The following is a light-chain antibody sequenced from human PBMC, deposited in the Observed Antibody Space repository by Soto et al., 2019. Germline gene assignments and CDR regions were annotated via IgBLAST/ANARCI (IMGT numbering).Light chain of an antibody. CDR1: ESVRSY. CDR2: NAS. J-gene: IGKJ3*01. V-gene: IGKV3-11*01. CDR3: QQRSDWEFT. Sequence: EIVLTQSPGTLSLSPGERATLSCRASESVRSYLAWYQQKPGQAPRLLIYNASKSATGIPARFSGSGSGTDFTLTVSSLEPEDFAIYYCQQRSDWEFTFGPGTRVDIK.